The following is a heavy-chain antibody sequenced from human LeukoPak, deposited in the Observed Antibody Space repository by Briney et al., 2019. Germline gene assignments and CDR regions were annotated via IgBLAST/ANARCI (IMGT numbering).Heavy chain of an antibody. J-gene: IGHJ4*02. CDR2: ISSSSSTI. CDR1: GFTFSSYS. Sequence: GGSLRLSCAASGFTFSSYSMNWVRQAPGKGLEWVSYISSSSSTIYYADSVKGRFAISRDNAKNSLYLQMNSLRAEDTAVYYCARDGYGDYGDFDYWGQGTLVTVSS. D-gene: IGHD4-17*01. V-gene: IGHV3-48*04. CDR3: ARDGYGDYGDFDY.